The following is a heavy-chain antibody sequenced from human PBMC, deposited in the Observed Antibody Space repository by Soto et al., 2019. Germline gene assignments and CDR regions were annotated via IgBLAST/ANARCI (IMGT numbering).Heavy chain of an antibody. V-gene: IGHV1-2*04. D-gene: IGHD3-10*01. CDR2: IIPNSGGT. CDR3: ARHGSGSYYRSYYYYYGMDV. CDR1: GYTFTGYY. J-gene: IGHJ6*02. Sequence: ASVKVSCKASGYTFTGYYMHWVRQAPGQGLEWMGWIIPNSGGTNYAQKFQGWVTMTRDTSISTAYMELSRLRSDDTAVYYFARHGSGSYYRSYYYYYGMDVWGQGTTVTVSS.